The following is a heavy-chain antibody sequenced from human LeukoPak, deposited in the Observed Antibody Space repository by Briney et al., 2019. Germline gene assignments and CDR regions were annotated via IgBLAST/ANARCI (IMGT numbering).Heavy chain of an antibody. V-gene: IGHV5-51*01. CDR2: IYPGDSET. D-gene: IGHD3-10*02. J-gene: IGHJ4*02. CDR3: ARALRTGQGDYVPVL. CDR1: GYRFTNYW. Sequence: GESLKISCKASGYRFTNYWIGWVRQMPGKGLEWMTVIYPGDSETRYNPSFQGQVTISADKSIGTTYLQWSSLKASDTAMYYCARALRTGQGDYVPVLWGQGTLVTVSS.